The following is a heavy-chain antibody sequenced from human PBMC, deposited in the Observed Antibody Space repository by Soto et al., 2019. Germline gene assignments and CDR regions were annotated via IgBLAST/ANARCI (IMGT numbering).Heavy chain of an antibody. CDR3: ARNQLDCSGGSCYSFRAWSNMDV. V-gene: IGHV4-59*01. Sequence: QVQLQESGPGLVKPSETLSLTCTVSGGSISSYYWSWIRQPPGKGLEWIGYIYYSGSTNYNPSLKSRVTISVDTSKSQFSLKLSSVTAADTAVYYCARNQLDCSGGSCYSFRAWSNMDVWGKGTTVTVSS. D-gene: IGHD2-15*01. CDR1: GGSISSYY. J-gene: IGHJ6*03. CDR2: IYYSGST.